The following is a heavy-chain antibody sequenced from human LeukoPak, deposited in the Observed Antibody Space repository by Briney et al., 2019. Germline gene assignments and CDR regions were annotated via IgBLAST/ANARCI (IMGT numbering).Heavy chain of an antibody. CDR3: ARDATTEPGTVYMDV. D-gene: IGHD6-13*01. CDR1: GFTFSDYE. CDR2: ISTSGSII. Sequence: GGSLRLSCAASGFTFSDYEMDWVRQAPGKGLEWILHISTSGSIIHYADSVKGRFTISRDNAKNSLYLQMNSLRAEDTALYFCARDATTEPGTVYMDVWGKGTTVTISS. J-gene: IGHJ6*03. V-gene: IGHV3-48*03.